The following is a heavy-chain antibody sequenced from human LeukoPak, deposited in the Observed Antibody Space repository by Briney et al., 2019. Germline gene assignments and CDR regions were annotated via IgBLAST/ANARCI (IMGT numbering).Heavy chain of an antibody. CDR3: AKDRESYSSVGRLAFFDY. Sequence: GGSLRLSCAASGFTFDDYAMHWVRQAPGKGLEWVSGISWNSGSIGYADSAKGRFTISRDNAKNSLYLQMSSLRAEDTALYYCAKDRESYSSVGRLAFFDYWGQGTLVTVSS. CDR2: ISWNSGSI. V-gene: IGHV3-9*01. D-gene: IGHD6-19*01. CDR1: GFTFDDYA. J-gene: IGHJ4*02.